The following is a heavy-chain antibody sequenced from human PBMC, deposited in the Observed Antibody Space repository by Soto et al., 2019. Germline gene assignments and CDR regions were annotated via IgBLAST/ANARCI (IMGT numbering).Heavy chain of an antibody. D-gene: IGHD3-10*01. V-gene: IGHV4-59*01. Sequence: SETLSLTCTVSGGSISSYYWSWIRQPPGKGLEWIGYIYYSGSTNYNPSLKSRITITVDTSKNQFSLKLSSVTDEDTAVYYCSSDWPTDYYGSGSYSAFDIWGQGTMVTVSS. CDR1: GGSISSYY. CDR2: IYYSGST. J-gene: IGHJ3*02. CDR3: SSDWPTDYYGSGSYSAFDI.